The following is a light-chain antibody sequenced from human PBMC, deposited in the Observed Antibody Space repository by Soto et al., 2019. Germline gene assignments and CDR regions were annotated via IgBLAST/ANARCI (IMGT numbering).Light chain of an antibody. Sequence: QSVLTQPASVSGSPGQSITISCTGTSSDVGGYNYVSWYQQHPGKAPKLMIYEVSNRPSGVSNRFSGSKSGNTASLTISGLQAEDEADYYCSSYTCSSTLYVFGTGTMVTVL. CDR2: EVS. CDR3: SSYTCSSTLYV. V-gene: IGLV2-14*01. J-gene: IGLJ1*01. CDR1: SSDVGGYNY.